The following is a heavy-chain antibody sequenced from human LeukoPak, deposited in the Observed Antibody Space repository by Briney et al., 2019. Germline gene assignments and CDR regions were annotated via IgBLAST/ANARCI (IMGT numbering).Heavy chain of an antibody. V-gene: IGHV3-21*01. CDR2: ISSSSSYI. CDR1: GFTFSSYS. J-gene: IGHJ4*02. CDR3: AREGIAVAFDY. D-gene: IGHD6-19*01. Sequence: GGSLGLSCAASGFTFSSYSMNWVRQDPGKGLEWVSSISSSSSYIYYADSVKGRFTISRDNAKNSLYLQMNSLRAEDTAVYYCAREGIAVAFDYWGQGTLVTVSS.